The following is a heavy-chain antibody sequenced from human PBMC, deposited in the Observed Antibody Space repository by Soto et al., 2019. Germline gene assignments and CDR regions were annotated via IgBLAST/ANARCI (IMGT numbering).Heavy chain of an antibody. CDR2: IYYSGST. D-gene: IGHD3-10*01. Sequence: QVQLQESGPGLVKPSQTLSLTCTVSGGSISSGDYYWSWIRQPPGKGLEWIGYIYYSGSTYYNPSLKSRVTISVDTSKNKFSLKLSSVTAADTAVYYCARGIPGLLWFGEFSVAAFDIWGQGTMVTVSS. V-gene: IGHV4-30-4*01. J-gene: IGHJ3*02. CDR3: ARGIPGLLWFGEFSVAAFDI. CDR1: GGSISSGDYY.